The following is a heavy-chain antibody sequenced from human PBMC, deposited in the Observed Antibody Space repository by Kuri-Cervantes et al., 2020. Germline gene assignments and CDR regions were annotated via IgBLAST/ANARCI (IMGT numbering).Heavy chain of an antibody. CDR1: GFSFSSYS. D-gene: IGHD4-17*01. J-gene: IGHJ3*02. CDR2: ITRTSNYI. V-gene: IGHV3-21*01. Sequence: GESLKISCAVSGFSFSSYSMNWVRQAPGRGLEWVSSITRTSNYIYYADSVKGRFTISRDNAKNSLYLQMNSLRAEDTAVYYCARTDGDYVPFDIWGQGTMVTVSS. CDR3: ARTDGDYVPFDI.